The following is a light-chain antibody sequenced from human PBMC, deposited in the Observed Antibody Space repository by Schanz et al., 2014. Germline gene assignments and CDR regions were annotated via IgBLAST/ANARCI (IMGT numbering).Light chain of an antibody. V-gene: IGKV3-20*01. CDR1: QSVSSH. J-gene: IGKJ4*01. CDR3: QQYGSSPLT. Sequence: EIVLTQSPATLSLSPGERATLSCRASQSVSSHLAWYQQKPGQAPRLLIYGASSRATGIPDRFSGSGSGTDFTLTISSPEPEDFAVYYCQQYGSSPLTFGGGTKVEIK. CDR2: GAS.